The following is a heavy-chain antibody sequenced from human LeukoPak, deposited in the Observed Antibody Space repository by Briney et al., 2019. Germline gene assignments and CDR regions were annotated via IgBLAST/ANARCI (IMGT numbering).Heavy chain of an antibody. V-gene: IGHV3-23*01. CDR1: AFTLRYG. D-gene: IGHD1-20*01. CDR3: VRVISGTPNWFDP. Sequence: PGGSLRLSCAASAFTLRYGMSWVRQAPGRGLEWVSGVSGSGGSAYYADSVKGRFTISRDTSKDTMYLQLNSLRPEDTAVHYCVRVISGTPNWFDPWGQGTLVTVSS. J-gene: IGHJ5*02. CDR2: VSGSGGSA.